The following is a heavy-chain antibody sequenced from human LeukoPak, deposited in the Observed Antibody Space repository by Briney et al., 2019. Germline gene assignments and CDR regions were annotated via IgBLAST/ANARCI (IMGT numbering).Heavy chain of an antibody. CDR3: ARDSRRAMVRGVMSAFDI. V-gene: IGHV5-51*01. Sequence: RGESLKISCQGSGYRFTSYWIGWVRQMPGKGLEWMGIIDPGDSDTRYSPSFQGHVTISADKSISTAYLQWSSLKASDTAMYYCARDSRRAMVRGVMSAFDIWGQGTMVTVSS. CDR2: IDPGDSDT. D-gene: IGHD3-10*01. CDR1: GYRFTSYW. J-gene: IGHJ3*02.